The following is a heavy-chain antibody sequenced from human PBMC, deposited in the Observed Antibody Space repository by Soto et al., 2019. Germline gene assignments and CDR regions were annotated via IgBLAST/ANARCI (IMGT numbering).Heavy chain of an antibody. CDR1: GGSISSSNL. D-gene: IGHD3-16*01. CDR3: ARDLGEPTMGDY. J-gene: IGHJ4*02. Sequence: PSETLSLTSGVSGGSISSSNLWSWVRQPPGKGLEWIGEIYHSGSTNYNPSLKSRVTISVDKSKNQFSLKLSSVTAADTAVYYCARDLGEPTMGDYWGQGTLVTVSS. V-gene: IGHV4-4*02. CDR2: IYHSGST.